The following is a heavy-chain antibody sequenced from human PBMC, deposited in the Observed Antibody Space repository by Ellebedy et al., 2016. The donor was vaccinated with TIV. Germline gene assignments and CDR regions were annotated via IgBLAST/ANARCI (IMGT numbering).Heavy chain of an antibody. Sequence: GSLRLSXTVSGYSISSGYYWGWIRQPPGKGLEWIGSMYYSGSTNYNSSLRSRVTMSVDTSKNQLSLNLRSVTAADTAVYYCARLVGVAAAGQSYYMDVWGKGTTVTVSS. CDR1: GYSISSGYY. D-gene: IGHD6-13*01. V-gene: IGHV4-38-2*02. J-gene: IGHJ6*03. CDR3: ARLVGVAAAGQSYYMDV. CDR2: MYYSGST.